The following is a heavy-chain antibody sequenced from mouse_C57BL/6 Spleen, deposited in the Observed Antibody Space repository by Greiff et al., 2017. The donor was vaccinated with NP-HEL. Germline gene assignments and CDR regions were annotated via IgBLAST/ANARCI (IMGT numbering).Heavy chain of an antibody. CDR2: IHPNSGST. D-gene: IGHD2-5*01. CDR3: ARDYSNYLYYAMDY. CDR1: GYTFTSYW. J-gene: IGHJ4*01. Sequence: QVQLQQPGAELVKPGASVKLSCKASGYTFTSYWMPWVKQRPGQGLEWIGMIHPNSGSTNYNEKFKSKATLTVDKSSSTAYMQLSSLTSEDSAVYYCARDYSNYLYYAMDYWGQGTSVTVSS. V-gene: IGHV1-64*01.